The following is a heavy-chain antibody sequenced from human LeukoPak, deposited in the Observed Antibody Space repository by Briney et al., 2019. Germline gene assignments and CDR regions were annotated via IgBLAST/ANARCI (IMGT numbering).Heavy chain of an antibody. CDR2: IYYSGST. D-gene: IGHD2-21*02. CDR3: ARDRGYCGGDCYSPRGYYYMDV. J-gene: IGHJ6*03. Sequence: SETLSLTCTVSGGSITSADFYWTWIRQHPGKGLEWIGYIYYSGSTYYNPSLKSRVTISVDTSKNQFSLKLSSVTAADTAVYYCARDRGYCGGDCYSPRGYYYMDVWGKGTTVTVSS. CDR1: GGSITSADFY. V-gene: IGHV4-31*03.